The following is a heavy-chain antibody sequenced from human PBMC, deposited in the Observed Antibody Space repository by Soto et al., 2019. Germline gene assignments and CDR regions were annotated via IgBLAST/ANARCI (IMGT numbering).Heavy chain of an antibody. CDR3: ARDRSSRYYYYGMDV. CDR2: IYYSGST. J-gene: IGHJ6*02. V-gene: IGHV4-31*03. CDR1: GGSISSGGYY. Sequence: SETLSLTCTVSGGSISSGGYYWRWIRQHIGKGLEWIGYIYYSGSTYYNPSLKSRVTISVDTSKNQFSLKLSSVTAADTAVYYCARDRSSRYYYYGMDVWGQGTTVTVSS. D-gene: IGHD6-6*01.